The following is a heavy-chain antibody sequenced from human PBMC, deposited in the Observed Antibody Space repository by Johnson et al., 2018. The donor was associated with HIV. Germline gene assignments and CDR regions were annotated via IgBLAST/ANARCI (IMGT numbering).Heavy chain of an antibody. D-gene: IGHD6-19*01. Sequence: VQLVESGGGLVQPGRSLRLSCAASGFTFDDYAMHWVRQAPGKGLEWVSGISWNSGSIGYADSVKGRFTISRDNAKNSLYLQMNSLRAEDTALYYCARLAIDYSSGWYGLAFDIWGQGTMVTFSS. CDR3: ARLAIDYSSGWYGLAFDI. CDR2: ISWNSGSI. J-gene: IGHJ3*02. CDR1: GFTFDDYA. V-gene: IGHV3-9*01.